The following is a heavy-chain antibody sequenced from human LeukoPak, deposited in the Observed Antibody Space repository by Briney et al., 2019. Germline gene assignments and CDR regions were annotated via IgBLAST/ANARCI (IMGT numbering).Heavy chain of an antibody. Sequence: PGGSLRLSCAASGLTFSSAWMHWARQTPGKGLVWVSRIQSDGTTTYADSVRGRFTISRDNAKNTLYLQINNLRDEDTAVYYCARDGSYKFDYWGQGPLVTVSS. D-gene: IGHD1-26*01. CDR2: IQSDGTT. CDR1: GLTFSSAW. V-gene: IGHV3-74*01. CDR3: ARDGSYKFDY. J-gene: IGHJ4*02.